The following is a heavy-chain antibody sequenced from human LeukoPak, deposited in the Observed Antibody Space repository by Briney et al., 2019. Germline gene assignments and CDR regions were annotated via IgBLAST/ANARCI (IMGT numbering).Heavy chain of an antibody. CDR3: ARTSIYYDSSGYRS. CDR2: INHSGST. D-gene: IGHD3-22*01. Sequence: KPSGTPSLTCAVYGGSFSGYYWSWIRQPPGKGLEWIGEINHSGSTNYNPSLKSRVTISVDTSKNQFSLKLSSVTAADTAVYYCARTSIYYDSSGYRSWGQGTLVTVSS. CDR1: GGSFSGYY. J-gene: IGHJ5*02. V-gene: IGHV4-34*01.